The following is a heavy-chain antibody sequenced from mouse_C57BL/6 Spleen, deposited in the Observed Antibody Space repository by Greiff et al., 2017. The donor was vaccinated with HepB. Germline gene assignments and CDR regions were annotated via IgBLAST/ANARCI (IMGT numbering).Heavy chain of an antibody. D-gene: IGHD1-1*01. J-gene: IGHJ2*01. CDR2: IHPNSGST. CDR1: GYTFTSYW. V-gene: IGHV1-64*01. CDR3: ARGGRTVVAGFDY. Sequence: QVQLQQPGAELVKPGASVKLSCKASGYTFTSYWMHWAKQRPGQGLEWIGMIHPNSGSTNYNEKFKSKATLTVDKSSSTAYMQLSSLTSEDSAVYYCARGGRTVVAGFDYWGQGTTLTVSS.